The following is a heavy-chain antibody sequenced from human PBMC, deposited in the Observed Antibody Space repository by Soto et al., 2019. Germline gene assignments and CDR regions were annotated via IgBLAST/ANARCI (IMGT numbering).Heavy chain of an antibody. CDR1: GYSMSIRRYY. D-gene: IGHD3-22*01. V-gene: IGHV4-39*01. J-gene: IGHJ4*01. Sequence: SETLSRTGASSGYSMSIRRYYWGWVRQPPGKGLEWIGNIYYSGITYYNPSLKSRVTFCVYTSKKPFSLKLPPVPPADRAVYHCARLPPWSYYVISVYRESYYFDSCG. CDR3: ARLPPWSYYVISVYRESYYFDS. CDR2: IYYSGIT.